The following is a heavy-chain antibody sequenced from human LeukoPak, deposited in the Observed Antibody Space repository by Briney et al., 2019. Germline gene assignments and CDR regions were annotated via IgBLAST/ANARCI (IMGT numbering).Heavy chain of an antibody. D-gene: IGHD5-24*01. CDR1: GFTFSSYG. CDR3: AKDHRRDGYNFDRY. CDR2: IWYDGSNK. Sequence: GRSLRLSCAASGFTFSSYGMHWVRQAPGKGLEWVAVIWYDGSNKYYADSVKGRFTISRDNSKNTLYLQMNSLRAEDTAVYYCAKDHRRDGYNFDRYWGQGTLVTVSS. J-gene: IGHJ4*02. V-gene: IGHV3-33*06.